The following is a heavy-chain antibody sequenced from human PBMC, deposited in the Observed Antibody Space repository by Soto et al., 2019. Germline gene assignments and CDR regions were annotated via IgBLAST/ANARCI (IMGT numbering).Heavy chain of an antibody. V-gene: IGHV1-2*04. J-gene: IGHJ6*02. CDR1: GYTFTGYY. CDR3: ARDRRDCSGGSCYPTHYYYYGMDV. CDR2: INPNSGGT. Sequence: VASVKVSCKASGYTFTGYYMHWVRQAPGQGLEWMGWINPNSGGTNCAQKFQGWVTMTRDTSISTAYMELSRLRSDDTAVYYCARDRRDCSGGSCYPTHYYYYGMDVWGQGTTVTVSS. D-gene: IGHD2-15*01.